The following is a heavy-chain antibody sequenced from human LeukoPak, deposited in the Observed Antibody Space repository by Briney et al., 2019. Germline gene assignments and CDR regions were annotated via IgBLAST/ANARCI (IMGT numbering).Heavy chain of an antibody. V-gene: IGHV4-38-2*01. Sequence: SETLSLTCAVSGYSISSGYYWGWVRQPPGKGLEWIGSIYHSGNSYYNPSLRSRVTISVDTSKNQFFLKVSSVTAADTAVYYCVRRAGSGWPTFDYWGQGTLVTVSS. CDR1: GYSISSGYY. CDR2: IYHSGNS. J-gene: IGHJ4*02. CDR3: VRRAGSGWPTFDY. D-gene: IGHD6-19*01.